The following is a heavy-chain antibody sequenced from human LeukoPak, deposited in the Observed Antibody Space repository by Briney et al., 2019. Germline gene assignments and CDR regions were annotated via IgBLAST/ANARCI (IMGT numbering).Heavy chain of an antibody. CDR1: GFTFSSYG. V-gene: IGHV3-30*03. CDR2: ISYDGSNK. J-gene: IGHJ4*02. CDR3: AAYGALDY. Sequence: PGGSLRLSCAASGFTFSSYGMHWVRQAPGKGLEWVAVISYDGSNKYYADSVEGRFTISRDNSKNTLYLQMNSLRAEDTAVYYCAAYGALDYWGQGTLVTVSS. D-gene: IGHD4-17*01.